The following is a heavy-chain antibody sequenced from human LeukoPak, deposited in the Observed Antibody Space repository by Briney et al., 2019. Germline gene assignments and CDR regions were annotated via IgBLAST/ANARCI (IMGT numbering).Heavy chain of an antibody. Sequence: GGSLRLSCAASGFTFTMYCMNWVRQAPGKGLEWVASITQDGSEMFYVDSVKGRFTVSRDNAKNSLYLQMNTLRAEDTAVYSCARCRAGGSYFGALDLWGPGTMVTVSS. V-gene: IGHV3-7*01. CDR2: ITQDGSEM. CDR3: ARCRAGGSYFGALDL. CDR1: GFTFTMYC. J-gene: IGHJ3*01. D-gene: IGHD1-26*01.